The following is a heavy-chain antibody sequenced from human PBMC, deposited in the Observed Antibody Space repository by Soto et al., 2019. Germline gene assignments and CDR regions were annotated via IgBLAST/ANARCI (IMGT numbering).Heavy chain of an antibody. CDR1: GYTFTSYY. V-gene: IGHV1-46*03. J-gene: IGHJ5*02. Sequence: ASVKVSCKASGYTFTSYYMHWVRQAPGQGLEWMGIINPSGGSTSYAQKFQGRVTMTRDTSTSTVYMELSSLRSEDTAVYYCARRWCSSTSCYAGFDPWGQGTLVTVS. CDR3: ARRWCSSTSCYAGFDP. D-gene: IGHD2-2*01. CDR2: INPSGGST.